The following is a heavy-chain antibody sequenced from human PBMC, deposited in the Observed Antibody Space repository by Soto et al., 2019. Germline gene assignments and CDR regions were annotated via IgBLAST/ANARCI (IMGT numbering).Heavy chain of an antibody. D-gene: IGHD6-13*01. J-gene: IGHJ4*02. CDR3: ARGLXSLPGYSSSLKEVYFDY. CDR2: INPNSGGT. CDR1: GYTFTGYY. V-gene: IGHV1-2*02. Sequence: GASVEVSCKASGYTFTGYYMHWVRQAPGQGLEWMGWINPNSGGTNYAQKFQGRVTMTRDTSISTAYMELSRLRSDDTAVYYCARGLXSLPGYSSSLKEVYFDYWGQGTLVTVSS.